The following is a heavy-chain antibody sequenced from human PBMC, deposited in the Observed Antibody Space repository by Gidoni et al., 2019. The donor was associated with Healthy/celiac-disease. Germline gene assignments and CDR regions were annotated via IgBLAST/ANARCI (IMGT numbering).Heavy chain of an antibody. V-gene: IGHV3-23*01. J-gene: IGHJ4*02. CDR3: AKDLPRGYSFDY. Sequence: TISRDNSKNTLYLQMNSLRAEDTAVYYCAKDLPRGYSFDYWGQGTLVTVSS. D-gene: IGHD5-18*01.